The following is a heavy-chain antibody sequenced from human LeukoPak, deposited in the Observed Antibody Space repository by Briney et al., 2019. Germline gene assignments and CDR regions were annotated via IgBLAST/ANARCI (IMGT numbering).Heavy chain of an antibody. D-gene: IGHD3-10*01. CDR3: ARAGLWFGEFDY. CDR2: IIPIFGTA. Sequence: SVKVSCKASGGTFSNYAISWVRQAPRQGLEWMGGIIPIFGTANYAQKFQGRVTMTEDTSTDTAYMELSSLRSEDTAVYYCARAGLWFGEFDYWGQGTLVTVSS. V-gene: IGHV1-69*06. CDR1: GGTFSNYA. J-gene: IGHJ4*02.